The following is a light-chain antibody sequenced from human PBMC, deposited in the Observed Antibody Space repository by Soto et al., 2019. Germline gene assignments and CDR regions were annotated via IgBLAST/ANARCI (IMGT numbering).Light chain of an antibody. J-gene: IGLJ3*02. CDR1: SSDVGGYDY. CDR3: CTYTVTLTLV. V-gene: IGLV2-8*01. Sequence: QSVLTQPPSASGSPGQSVAISCTGTSSDVGGYDYVSWFQQHPGKAPKLMIYEVYKRPSGVPDRFSGSKSGNTPSLTVSGLQAEDEAECYCCTYTVTLTLVFGGGTKLTVL. CDR2: EVY.